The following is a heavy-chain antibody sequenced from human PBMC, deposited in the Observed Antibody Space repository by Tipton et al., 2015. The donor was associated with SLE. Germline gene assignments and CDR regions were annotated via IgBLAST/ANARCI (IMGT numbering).Heavy chain of an antibody. CDR3: ARGVRIAVVKGWYFDL. J-gene: IGHJ2*01. D-gene: IGHD6-19*01. CDR2: VFYSGST. V-gene: IGHV4-39*07. Sequence: TLSLTCSVSGGSISSSDYYWSWIRQSPGKDLEWIGSVFYSGSTYYSSYLKSRVTASVDTSRKHFSLKVTSVTAADTAVYYCARGVRIAVVKGWYFDLWGRGTLVTVSS. CDR1: GGSISSSDYY.